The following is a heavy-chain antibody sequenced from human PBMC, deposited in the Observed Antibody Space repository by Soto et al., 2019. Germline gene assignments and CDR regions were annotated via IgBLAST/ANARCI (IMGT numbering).Heavy chain of an antibody. CDR3: ARDSAYYYYGMDV. D-gene: IGHD6-19*01. J-gene: IGHJ6*02. CDR2: ISYDGSNK. V-gene: IGHV3-30-3*01. Sequence: QVQLVESGGGVVQPGRSLRLSCAASGFTFSSYAMHWVRQAPGKGLEWVAVISYDGSNKYYADSVKGRFTISRDNSKNTLYLQMNSLRAGDMAVYYCARDSAYYYYGMDVWGHGTTVIVS. CDR1: GFTFSSYA.